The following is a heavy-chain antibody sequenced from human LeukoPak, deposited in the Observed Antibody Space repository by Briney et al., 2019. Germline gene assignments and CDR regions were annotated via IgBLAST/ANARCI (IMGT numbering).Heavy chain of an antibody. Sequence: PSETLSLTCTVSGGSIGSTRYYWGWIRQPPGKGLEWIGSIYYSGSTYYNPSLKSRVTTSVDTSKNQFSLKLTSVTAADTAVYYCARVGYYYGSGSYYVFDYWGQGTLVTVSS. CDR2: IYYSGST. CDR1: GGSIGSTRYY. D-gene: IGHD3-10*01. CDR3: ARVGYYYGSGSYYVFDY. V-gene: IGHV4-39*07. J-gene: IGHJ4*02.